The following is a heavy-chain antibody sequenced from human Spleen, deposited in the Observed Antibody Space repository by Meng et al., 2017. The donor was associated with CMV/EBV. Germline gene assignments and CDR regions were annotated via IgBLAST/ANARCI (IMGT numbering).Heavy chain of an antibody. D-gene: IGHD5-12*01. V-gene: IGHV4-39*07. Sequence: SETLSLTCTVPGGSISSSTYYWGWIRQPPGKRLEWIVNIFYKGSTYYNPSLKSRVTISVDTSNNQFSLKLTSMTAADTAVYYCARDSGGYDIDYWGQGTLVTVSS. CDR3: ARDSGGYDIDY. CDR2: IFYKGST. J-gene: IGHJ4*02. CDR1: GGSISSSTYY.